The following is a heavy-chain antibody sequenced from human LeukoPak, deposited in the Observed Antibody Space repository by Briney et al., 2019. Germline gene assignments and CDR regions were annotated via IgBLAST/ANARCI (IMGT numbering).Heavy chain of an antibody. CDR2: IKQDGSKK. V-gene: IGHV3-7*04. CDR1: GFTFSDYA. CDR3: TRVGYIDEGIDY. Sequence: GGSLRLSCAASGFTFSDYAMHWVRQAPGKGLEWVANIKQDGSKKSYVDSVKGRFTISRDNAKNSLYLQMNSLRAEDTAIYYCTRVGYIDEGIDYWGQGTLVTVSS. J-gene: IGHJ4*02. D-gene: IGHD5-24*01.